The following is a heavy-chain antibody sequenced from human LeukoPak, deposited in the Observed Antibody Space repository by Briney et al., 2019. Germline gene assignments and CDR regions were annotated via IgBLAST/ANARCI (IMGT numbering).Heavy chain of an antibody. CDR3: ARGRAYYDFWSGYSPPDY. J-gene: IGHJ4*02. CDR1: GASISSGSNY. V-gene: IGHV4-39*07. CDR2: INHSGST. D-gene: IGHD3-3*01. Sequence: SETLSLTCSVSGASISSGSNYWGWIRQPPGKGLEWIGEINHSGSTNYNPSLKSRVTISVDTSKNQFSLKLSSVTAADTAVYYCARGRAYYDFWSGYSPPDYWGQGTLVTVSS.